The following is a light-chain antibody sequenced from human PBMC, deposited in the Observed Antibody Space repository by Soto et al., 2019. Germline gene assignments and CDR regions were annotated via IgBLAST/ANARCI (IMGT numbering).Light chain of an antibody. V-gene: IGKV3-11*01. CDR1: QSVSSY. CDR3: QQRSNWPHT. Sequence: EIVLTQSPATLSLSPGERATLSCRASQSVSSYLAWYQQKPGRAPWLLIYDASNRATGIPARFSGSGSGTDFTLTISRLEPEDFAVSYCQQRSNWPHTFGPGTKVDIK. CDR2: DAS. J-gene: IGKJ3*01.